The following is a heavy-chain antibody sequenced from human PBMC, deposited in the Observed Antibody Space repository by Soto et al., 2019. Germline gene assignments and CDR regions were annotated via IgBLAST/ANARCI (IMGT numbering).Heavy chain of an antibody. CDR2: IYYSGTT. CDR3: TRATYYRYYFDV. Sequence: SETLSLTCTVSGGSINNYYLSWIRQSPGKGLEWIGYIYYSGTTNYNPSLKSRVTISIDRSENQFSLKVSSVTAADTAVYFCTRATYYRYYFDVWGHGTLVTVPS. V-gene: IGHV4-59*01. CDR1: GGSINNYY. J-gene: IGHJ4*01. D-gene: IGHD3-10*01.